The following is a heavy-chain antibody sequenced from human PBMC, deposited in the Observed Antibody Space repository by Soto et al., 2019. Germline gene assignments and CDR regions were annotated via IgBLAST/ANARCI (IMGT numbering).Heavy chain of an antibody. CDR3: ARGGSPGIAAAGIWYYFDY. V-gene: IGHV6-1*01. D-gene: IGHD6-13*01. J-gene: IGHJ4*02. CDR1: GDSVSSNSAA. CDR2: TYYRSKWYN. Sequence: PSQTLSLTCAISGDSVSSNSAAWNWIRQSPSRGLEWLGRTYYRSKWYNDYAVSVKSRITINPDTSKNQFSLQLKSVTPEDTAVYYCARGGSPGIAAAGIWYYFDYWGQGTLVTVSS.